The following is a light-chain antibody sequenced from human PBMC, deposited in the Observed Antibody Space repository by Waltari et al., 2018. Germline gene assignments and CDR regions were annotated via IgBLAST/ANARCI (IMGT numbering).Light chain of an antibody. CDR2: QAS. Sequence: DTQMTQFPSAVHAFVGDSVTITCRASQAIGIWLAWYQQKPGKAPKLLIYQASTLQSGVPSRFSGSGSGTDFTLTISSLQPEDFATYYCQQAHTFPLTFGGGTKVEIK. J-gene: IGKJ4*01. CDR1: QAIGIW. CDR3: QQAHTFPLT. V-gene: IGKV1-12*01.